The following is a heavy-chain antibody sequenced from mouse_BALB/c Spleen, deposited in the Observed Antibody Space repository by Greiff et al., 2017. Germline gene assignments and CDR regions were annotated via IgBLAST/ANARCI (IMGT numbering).Heavy chain of an antibody. CDR3: TRDSSAFDY. CDR2: ISSGGSYT. V-gene: IGHV5-6-4*01. CDR1: GFTFSSYT. Sequence: DVKLVESGGGLVKPGGSLKLSCAASGFTFSSYTMSWVRQTPEKRLEWVATISSGGSYTYYPDSVKGRFTISRDNAKNTLYLQMSSLKSEDTAMYYCTRDSSAFDYWGQGTTLTVSS. J-gene: IGHJ2*01. D-gene: IGHD3-1*01.